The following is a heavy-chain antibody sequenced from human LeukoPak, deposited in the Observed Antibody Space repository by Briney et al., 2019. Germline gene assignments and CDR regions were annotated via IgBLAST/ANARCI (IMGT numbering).Heavy chain of an antibody. D-gene: IGHD6-6*01. CDR1: GFTFRNYC. V-gene: IGHV3-7*01. CDR3: TRGGTRSSLVWNY. Sequence: AGGSLRLSCAASGFTFRNYCMTWVRQAPGKGLEWVANMNQDGREIYYMDSVKGRFAISRDNAENSLYLQMNSLRAEDSAVYYCTRGGTRSSLVWNYWGQGTLVTVSS. J-gene: IGHJ4*02. CDR2: MNQDGREI.